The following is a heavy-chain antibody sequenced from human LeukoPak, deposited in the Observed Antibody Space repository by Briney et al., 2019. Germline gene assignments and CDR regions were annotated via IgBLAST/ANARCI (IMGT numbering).Heavy chain of an antibody. Sequence: SEPLSLTCSGSNYSISNSFYWGWLRQPPGKGLEWIGSIYRSGSTFYNPSLKSRVTISLDTSKNQFSLKLSSVTAADTAVYFCARGTYDYYMDVWGKGTTVTVCS. CDR1: NYSISNSFY. CDR2: IYRSGST. J-gene: IGHJ6*03. CDR3: ARGTYDYYMDV. V-gene: IGHV4-38-2*02.